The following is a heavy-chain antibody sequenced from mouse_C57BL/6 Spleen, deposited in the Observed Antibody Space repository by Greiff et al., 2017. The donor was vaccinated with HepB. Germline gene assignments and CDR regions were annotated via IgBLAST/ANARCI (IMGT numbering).Heavy chain of an antibody. J-gene: IGHJ1*03. CDR3: ARLRIKTNWYFDV. D-gene: IGHD2-4*01. CDR2: INPNNGGT. CDR1: GYTFTDYN. Sequence: EVKLQESGPELVKPGASVKMSCKASGYTFTDYNMHWVKQSHGKSLEWIGYINPNNGGTSYNQKFKGKATLTVNKSSSTAYMELRSLTSEDSAVYYCARLRIKTNWYFDVWGTRTTVTVSA. V-gene: IGHV1-22*01.